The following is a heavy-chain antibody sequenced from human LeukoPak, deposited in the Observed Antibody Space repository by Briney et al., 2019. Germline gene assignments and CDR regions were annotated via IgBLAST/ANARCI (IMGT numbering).Heavy chain of an antibody. Sequence: GGSLRLSCAASGFTFSSYAMSWVRQAPGKGLEWVSAISGSGGSTYYADSVRGRFIISRDDSKSTLYLQMNSLRAEDTAIYYCAKELRPNDYWGQGALVTVSS. J-gene: IGHJ4*02. CDR1: GFTFSSYA. V-gene: IGHV3-23*01. CDR2: ISGSGGST. CDR3: AKELRPNDY. D-gene: IGHD3-16*01.